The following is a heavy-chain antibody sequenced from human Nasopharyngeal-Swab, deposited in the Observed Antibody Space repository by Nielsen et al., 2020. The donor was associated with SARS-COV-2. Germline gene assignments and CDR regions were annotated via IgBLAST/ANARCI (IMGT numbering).Heavy chain of an antibody. CDR2: ITWNSGT. Sequence: GGSLRLSCAASGFTYDDYAMHWVRQAPGKGLEWVSGITWNSGTGYTDSVKGRFTISRDNAKNSLHLQMSSLRAEDAAVYYCVRDTPAMFAYWGQGTLVTVSS. CDR3: VRDTPAMFAY. V-gene: IGHV3-9*01. CDR1: GFTYDDYA. J-gene: IGHJ4*02.